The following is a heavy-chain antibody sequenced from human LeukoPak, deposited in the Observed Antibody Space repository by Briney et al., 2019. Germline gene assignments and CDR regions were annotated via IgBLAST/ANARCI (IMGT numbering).Heavy chain of an antibody. CDR2: ISAYNGNT. Sequence: RASVKVSCKASGYTFTSYGISWVRQAPGQGLEWMGWISAYNGNTNYAQKLQGRVTMTTDTSTSTAYMELRSLRSDDTAVYYCASALITYYYGSGSYYIDAFDIWGQGTMVTVSS. D-gene: IGHD3-10*01. J-gene: IGHJ3*02. V-gene: IGHV1-18*01. CDR1: GYTFTSYG. CDR3: ASALITYYYGSGSYYIDAFDI.